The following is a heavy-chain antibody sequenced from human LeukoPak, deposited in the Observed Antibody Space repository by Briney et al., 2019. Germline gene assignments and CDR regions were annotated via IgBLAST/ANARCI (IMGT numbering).Heavy chain of an antibody. CDR1: GFTLSSHD. V-gene: IGHV3-13*01. Sequence: PGRSLRLSCAASGFTLSSHDMHWVRQASGKGLEWVSAIAISGNRYYSRSVKGRFTISRENGKNALYLQMNSLRAEDTALYYCARESSITSGTTGETFDFWGQGTTVTVSS. J-gene: IGHJ3*01. CDR3: ARESSITSGTTGETFDF. D-gene: IGHD1-1*01. CDR2: IAISGNR.